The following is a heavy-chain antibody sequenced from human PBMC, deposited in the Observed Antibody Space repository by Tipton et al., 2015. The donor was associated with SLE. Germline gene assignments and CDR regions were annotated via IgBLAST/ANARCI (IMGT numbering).Heavy chain of an antibody. V-gene: IGHV4-59*01. J-gene: IGHJ4*02. CDR1: GGSISSYY. Sequence: TLSLTCTVSGGSISSYYWSWIRQPPGKGLEWIGYIYYSGSTNYNPSLKSRVTISVDTSKNQFSLKLSSVTAADTAVYYCARVERAARGFDYWGQGTLVTVPS. CDR3: ARVERAARGFDY. CDR2: IYYSGST. D-gene: IGHD6-13*01.